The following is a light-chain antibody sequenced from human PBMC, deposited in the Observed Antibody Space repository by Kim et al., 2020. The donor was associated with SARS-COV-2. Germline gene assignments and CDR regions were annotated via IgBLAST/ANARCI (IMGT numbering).Light chain of an antibody. CDR1: QGINNH. Sequence: ASVGDRVTITCRASQGINNHVAWFQQKPGKAPKSLMYGASSLHSGVPSQFSGSGSGTDFTLTISSLQPDDCATYYCHQYDTLPFTFGGGTKVDIK. CDR3: HQYDTLPFT. V-gene: IGKV1-16*02. J-gene: IGKJ4*01. CDR2: GAS.